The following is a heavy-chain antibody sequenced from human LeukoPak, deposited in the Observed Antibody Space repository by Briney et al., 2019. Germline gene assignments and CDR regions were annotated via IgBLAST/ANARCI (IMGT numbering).Heavy chain of an antibody. D-gene: IGHD3-22*01. CDR3: ARVNYYDSSGSFDY. J-gene: IGHJ4*02. V-gene: IGHV3-33*08. Sequence: GGSLRLSCAASGFTVSSNYMSWVRQAPGKGLEWVAVIWYDGSNKYYADSVKGRFTISRDNSKNTLYLQMNSLRAEDTAVYYCARVNYYDSSGSFDYWGQGTLVTVSS. CDR1: GFTVSSNY. CDR2: IWYDGSNK.